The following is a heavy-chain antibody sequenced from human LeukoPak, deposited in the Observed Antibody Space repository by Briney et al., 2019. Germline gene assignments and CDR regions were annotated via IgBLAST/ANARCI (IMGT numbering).Heavy chain of an antibody. Sequence: GESLQISCKGSGYSFTSYWIGWGRQVPGKGLEGMGIIYPGDSDTRYSPSFQGQVTISADKSISTAYLQWSSLKASDTAMYYCARPTGYSSGWYGPVYFDYWAREPWSPSPQ. CDR2: IYPGDSDT. CDR1: GYSFTSYW. V-gene: IGHV5-51*01. J-gene: IGHJ4*02. D-gene: IGHD6-19*01. CDR3: ARPTGYSSGWYGPVYFDY.